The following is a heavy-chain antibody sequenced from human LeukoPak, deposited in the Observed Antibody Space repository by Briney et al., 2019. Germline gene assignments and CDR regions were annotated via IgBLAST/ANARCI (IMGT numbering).Heavy chain of an antibody. J-gene: IGHJ3*02. CDR3: ASHTWCPWIQLWEDAFDI. D-gene: IGHD5-18*01. CDR1: VDSISSSRYY. V-gene: IGHV4-39*01. Sequence: SLPCTVSVDSISSSRYYWGRIPRPRGKGLEWFGWICYSRSTYYNPSLKSPVTISVDTSKNQFCLKLSSVTAADTAVYYCASHTWCPWIQLWEDAFDIWGQGTMVTVSS. CDR2: ICYSRST.